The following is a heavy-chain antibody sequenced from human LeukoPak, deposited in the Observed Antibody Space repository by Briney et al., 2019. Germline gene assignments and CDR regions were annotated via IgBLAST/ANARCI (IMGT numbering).Heavy chain of an antibody. J-gene: IGHJ6*03. V-gene: IGHV3-21*01. Sequence: PGGSLRLSCAASGFTFSSYSMNWVRQAPGKGLEWVSSISSSSSYIYYADSVKGRFTISRDNAKNSLYLQMNSLRAEDTAVYYCASSLTSPYYMDVWGQGTTVTVSS. CDR1: GFTFSSYS. D-gene: IGHD2-2*01. CDR3: ASSLTSPYYMDV. CDR2: ISSSSSYI.